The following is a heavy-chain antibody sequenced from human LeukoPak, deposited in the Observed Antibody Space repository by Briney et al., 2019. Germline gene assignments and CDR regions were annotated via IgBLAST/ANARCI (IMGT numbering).Heavy chain of an antibody. Sequence: PSETLSLTCAVYGGSFSGYYWSWIRQPPGKGLEWIGEINHSGSTNYNPSLKSRVTISVDTSKNQFSLKLSSVTAADTAVYYCARKDRGAFDYWGQGTLVTVSS. V-gene: IGHV4-34*01. D-gene: IGHD3-16*01. CDR2: INHSGST. CDR3: ARKDRGAFDY. CDR1: GGSFSGYY. J-gene: IGHJ4*02.